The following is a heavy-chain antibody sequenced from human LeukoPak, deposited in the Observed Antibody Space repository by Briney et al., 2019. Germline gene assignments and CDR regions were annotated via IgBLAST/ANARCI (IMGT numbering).Heavy chain of an antibody. D-gene: IGHD2-15*01. CDR2: IWYDGSNK. J-gene: IGHJ4*02. CDR1: GFTFSSYG. CDR3: AREAYCSGGSCYVRAYFDY. Sequence: PGGSLRLSCAASGFTFSSYGMHWVRQAPGKGLEWVAVIWYDGSNKYYADSVKGRFTISRDNSKNTLYPQMNSLRAEDTAVYYCAREAYCSGGSCYVRAYFDYWGQGTLVTVSS. V-gene: IGHV3-33*01.